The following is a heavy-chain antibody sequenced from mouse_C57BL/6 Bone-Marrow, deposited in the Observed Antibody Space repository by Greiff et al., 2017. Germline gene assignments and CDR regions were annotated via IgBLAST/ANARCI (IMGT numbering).Heavy chain of an antibody. Sequence: EVMLVESGGGLVQPKGSLKLSCAASGFSFNTYAMNWVRQAPGKGLEWVARIRSKSNNYATYYADSVKDRFTISRDDSESMLYLQMNNLKSEDTAMYYCVRHYGSSLFAYWGQGTLVTVSA. V-gene: IGHV10-1*01. CDR1: GFSFNTYA. CDR3: VRHYGSSLFAY. CDR2: IRSKSNNYAT. D-gene: IGHD1-1*01. J-gene: IGHJ3*01.